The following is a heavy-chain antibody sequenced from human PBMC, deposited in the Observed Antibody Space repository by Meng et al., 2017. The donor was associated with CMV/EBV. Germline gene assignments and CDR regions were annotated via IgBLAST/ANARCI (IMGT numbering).Heavy chain of an antibody. CDR2: IKDTGTT. CDR3: ARGAPGY. J-gene: IGHJ4*02. Sequence: SPPLSLPCAVYGGSFRGYSWTWIRQSPAKGLEWIGNIKDTGTTNYNPSLKSRVSILVDTSKNQFSLKLKSVTGADTAIYYCARGAPGYWGQGTLVTVSS. CDR1: GGSFRGYS. V-gene: IGHV4-34*01.